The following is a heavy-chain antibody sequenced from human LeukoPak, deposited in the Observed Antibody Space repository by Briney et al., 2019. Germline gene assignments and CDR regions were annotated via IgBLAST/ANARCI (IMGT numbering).Heavy chain of an antibody. CDR1: GGTFSSYA. CDR2: IIPIFGTA. CDR3: ARDSIPNPSSSWYADAFDI. J-gene: IGHJ3*02. D-gene: IGHD6-13*01. V-gene: IGHV1-69*13. Sequence: ASVKVSCKASGGTFSSYAISWVRQAPGQGLEWMGGIIPIFGTANYAQKFQGRVTITADESTSTAYMELRSLRSDNTAVYYCARDSIPNPSSSWYADAFDIWGQGTMVTVSS.